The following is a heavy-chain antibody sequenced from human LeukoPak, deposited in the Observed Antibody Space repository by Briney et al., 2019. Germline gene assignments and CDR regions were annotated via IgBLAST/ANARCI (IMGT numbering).Heavy chain of an antibody. Sequence: SETLSLTCTVSGGSISSSTYYWGWIRQPPGKGLEWIGSVYSSGSTYYNPALKSRVTISVDTSNNQFSLKLSSVTAADTAVYYCASLYDREYFDYWGQGNLVTVSS. D-gene: IGHD5/OR15-5a*01. J-gene: IGHJ4*02. CDR3: ASLYDREYFDY. CDR2: VYSSGST. CDR1: GGSISSSTYY. V-gene: IGHV4-39*01.